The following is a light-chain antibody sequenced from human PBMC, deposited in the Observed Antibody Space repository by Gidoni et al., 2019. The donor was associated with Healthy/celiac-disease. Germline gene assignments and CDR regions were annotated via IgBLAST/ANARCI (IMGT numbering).Light chain of an antibody. J-gene: IGKJ4*01. CDR1: QDISNY. Sequence: DIQMTQSPSSLSASVGDRVTITCQASQDISNYLNWYQQKPGKAPKLLIYDAPNWETGVPSRFSGSGSGTDFTFTISSLQPEDIATYYCQQYDNLPLTFGGXTKVEIK. CDR2: DAP. V-gene: IGKV1-33*01. CDR3: QQYDNLPLT.